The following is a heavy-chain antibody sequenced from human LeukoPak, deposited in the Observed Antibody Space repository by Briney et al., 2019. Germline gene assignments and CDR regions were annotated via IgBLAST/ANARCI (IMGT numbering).Heavy chain of an antibody. D-gene: IGHD3-3*01. Sequence: GGSLRLSCAASGFTFTDYAMSWVRQAPGKGLEWVSAISGSGGSTYYADSVKGRFTISRDNSKNTLYLQMNSLRAEDTAVYYCAKSTALRSYYDFWSGYLDWGQGTLVTVSS. V-gene: IGHV3-23*01. CDR2: ISGSGGST. CDR1: GFTFTDYA. J-gene: IGHJ4*02. CDR3: AKSTALRSYYDFWSGYLD.